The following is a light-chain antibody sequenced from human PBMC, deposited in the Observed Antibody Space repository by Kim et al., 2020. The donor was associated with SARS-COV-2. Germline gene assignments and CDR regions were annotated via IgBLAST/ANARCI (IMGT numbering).Light chain of an antibody. J-gene: IGLJ2*01. CDR3: QVWDSSSDHRV. CDR2: YDS. CDR1: NIGSKS. Sequence: APGGTARITCGGNNIGSKSVHWYQQKPGQAPVLVIYYDSDRPSGIPERFSGSNSGNTATLTISRVEAGDEADYYCQVWDSSSDHRVFGGGTQLTVL. V-gene: IGLV3-21*04.